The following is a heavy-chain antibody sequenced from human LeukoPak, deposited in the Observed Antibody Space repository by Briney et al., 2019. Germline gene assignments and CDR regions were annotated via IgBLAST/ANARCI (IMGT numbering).Heavy chain of an antibody. D-gene: IGHD6-19*01. J-gene: IGHJ4*02. CDR2: VCQTGST. V-gene: IGHV4-38-2*02. Sequence: SETLSLTCIVSGYSISSGYYWGWIRQSPGKGLEWIANVCQTGSTYYNPSLKSRVTISVDTSKNQFSLNLTSVTAADTAIYYCARRKRGSGGPFDYWGQGTLVTVSS. CDR3: ARRKRGSGGPFDY. CDR1: GYSISSGYY.